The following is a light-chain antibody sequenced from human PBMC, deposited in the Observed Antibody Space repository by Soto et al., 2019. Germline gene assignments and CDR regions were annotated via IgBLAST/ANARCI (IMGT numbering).Light chain of an antibody. V-gene: IGLV1-40*01. CDR2: GNS. J-gene: IGLJ3*02. Sequence: QSVLTQPPSVSGAPGQRGTISCAGSSSNIGADYDVHWYQQLPGTAPKLLIYGNSNRPSGVPHRFSGYKSGTSASLAITGLQAEDEADYYCQSYASSLSSWVFGGGTKLTVL. CDR3: QSYASSLSSWV. CDR1: SSNIGADYD.